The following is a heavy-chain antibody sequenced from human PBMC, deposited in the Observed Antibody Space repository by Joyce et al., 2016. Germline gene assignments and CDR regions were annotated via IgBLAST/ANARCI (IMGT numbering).Heavy chain of an antibody. CDR2: IYYSGST. Sequence: QLQLQESGPGLVKPSETLSLTCTVSGGSISSSTYYWGWIRQPPGKGLECIGSIYYSGSTYYNPSLKSRVTISVDTSKNQFSLKLTSLTAADTAVFYCVTWRGSFPFFDYWGQGTLVTVSS. V-gene: IGHV4-39*07. D-gene: IGHD1-26*01. J-gene: IGHJ4*02. CDR1: GGSISSSTYY. CDR3: VTWRGSFPFFDY.